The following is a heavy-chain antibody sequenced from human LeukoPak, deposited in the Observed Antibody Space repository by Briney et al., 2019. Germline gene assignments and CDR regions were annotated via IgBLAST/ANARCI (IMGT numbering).Heavy chain of an antibody. CDR1: GYSISSGYY. CDR3: ARDVSYYDSSGCFDY. V-gene: IGHV4-38-2*02. J-gene: IGHJ4*02. Sequence: SETLSLTCTVSGYSISSGYYWGWIRQPPGKGLEWIGSIYHSGSTYYNPSLKSRVTISVDTSKNQFSLKLSSVTAADTAVYYCARDVSYYDSSGCFDYWGQGTLVTVSS. CDR2: IYHSGST. D-gene: IGHD3-22*01.